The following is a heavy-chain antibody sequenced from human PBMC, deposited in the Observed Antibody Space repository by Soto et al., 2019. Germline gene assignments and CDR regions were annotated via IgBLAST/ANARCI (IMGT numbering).Heavy chain of an antibody. CDR2: IDHSGGA. D-gene: IGHD6-19*01. J-gene: IGHJ4*02. CDR3: ARVPVAMAGIGLDF. V-gene: IGHV4-34*02. Sequence: QVQLQQWGAGLLKPSETLSLTCAVYGESFSGYYWSWIRQTPGKGLEWIGEIDHSGGANYDPSLKSRVTISADTSKNQFSLNLNSVTAADTALYYCARVPVAMAGIGLDFWGQGTLVTVSS. CDR1: GESFSGYY.